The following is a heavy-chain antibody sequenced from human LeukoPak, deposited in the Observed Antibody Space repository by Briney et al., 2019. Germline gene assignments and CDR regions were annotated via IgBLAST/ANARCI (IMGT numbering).Heavy chain of an antibody. CDR2: ISSSSSTI. CDR1: GFTFSSYS. CDR3: ASDFSSGEPDY. Sequence: GGSLRLSCAASGFTFSSYSMNWVRQAPGKGLEWVSYISSSSSTIYYADSVKGRFTISRDNAKNSLYLQMNSLRAEDTAVYYCASDFSSGEPDYWGQGTLVTVSS. J-gene: IGHJ4*02. V-gene: IGHV3-48*04. D-gene: IGHD6-19*01.